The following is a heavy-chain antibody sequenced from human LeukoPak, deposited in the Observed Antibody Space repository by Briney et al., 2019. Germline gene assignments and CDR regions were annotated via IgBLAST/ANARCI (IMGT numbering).Heavy chain of an antibody. V-gene: IGHV1-8*01. D-gene: IGHD5-24*01. CDR1: GYTFTSYD. CDR3: ARGRQFTLDY. J-gene: IGHJ4*02. CDR2: MNPNSGNT. Sequence: ASVKVSCKASGYTFTSYDINWVRQATGQGLEWMGWMNPNSGNTVYAQKFQGRVTMTRNTSTSTAYMELSSLRSEDTAVYYCARGRQFTLDYWGQGTLVTVSS.